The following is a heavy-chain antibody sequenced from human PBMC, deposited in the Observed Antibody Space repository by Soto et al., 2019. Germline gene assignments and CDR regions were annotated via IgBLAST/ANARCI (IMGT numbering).Heavy chain of an antibody. Sequence: EVQLVESGGGLVKPGGSLRLSCAASGFTFSSYSMNWVRQAPGKGLEWVSSISSSSSYIYYADSVKGRFTISRDNAKNSLYLHMNSLRAEDTAVYYCARGLYYYDSSRYCFAWGQGTLVTVSS. CDR2: ISSSSSYI. CDR1: GFTFSSYS. V-gene: IGHV3-21*01. CDR3: ARGLYYYDSSRYCFA. D-gene: IGHD3-22*01. J-gene: IGHJ4*02.